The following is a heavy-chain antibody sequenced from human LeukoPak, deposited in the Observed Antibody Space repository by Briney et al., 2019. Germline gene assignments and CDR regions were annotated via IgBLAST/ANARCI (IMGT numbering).Heavy chain of an antibody. CDR1: GIAVSDTY. V-gene: IGHV3-66*01. CDR2: IYATGNT. Sequence: GGSLRLSCAASGIAVSDTYMTWVRQAPGKGLEWISVIYATGNTYYADSVKGRFTISRDNSKNTVYLQMNSLRPEDTAVYYCVRENVILSEGDYCDYWGQGPLVAVSS. D-gene: IGHD5/OR15-5a*01. J-gene: IGHJ4*02. CDR3: VRENVILSEGDYCDY.